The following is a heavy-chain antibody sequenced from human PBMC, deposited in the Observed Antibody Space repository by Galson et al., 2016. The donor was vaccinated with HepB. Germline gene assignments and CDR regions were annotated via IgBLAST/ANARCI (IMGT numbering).Heavy chain of an antibody. V-gene: IGHV4-61*01. J-gene: IGHJ6*02. D-gene: IGHD3-3*01. CDR1: GGSVSSGIYY. CDR3: ARDRRYDFSSGNPRYGMDV. Sequence: LTCTVSGGSVSSGIYYWSWIRQPPGKGLEWIGHIYYTGSTNYNSSLKSRVTISTDRSKNQFSLKLSSVTAADTALYYCARDRRYDFSSGNPRYGMDVWGQGATVIVSS. CDR2: IYYTGST.